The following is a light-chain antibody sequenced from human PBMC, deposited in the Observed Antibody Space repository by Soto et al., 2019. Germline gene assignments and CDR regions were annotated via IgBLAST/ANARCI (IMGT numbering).Light chain of an antibody. V-gene: IGLV2-14*03. CDR1: SSDIGHYDY. CDR2: HVT. CDR3: CSLTTSHTYV. Sequence: QSALTQPASVSGSPGQSITISCTGTSSDIGHYDYVSWYQQHPGKAPKLMIYHVTYRPSGVSNRYSDSKSGNSASLTISGLQADDEAEYYCCSLTTSHTYVFGSGTKLTVL. J-gene: IGLJ1*01.